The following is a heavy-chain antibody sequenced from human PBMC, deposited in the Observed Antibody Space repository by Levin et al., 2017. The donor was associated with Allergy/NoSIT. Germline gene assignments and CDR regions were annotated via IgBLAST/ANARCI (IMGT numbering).Heavy chain of an antibody. CDR3: ASPIHYGSGSYYEYGLDV. CDR1: GFTFSDFY. V-gene: IGHV3-11*01. Sequence: GGSLRLSCVASGFTFSDFYVSWIRQAPGKGLEWLSYISNSGDTIYYADSVRGRFIISRDNTKNSLYLQMNSLRDEDTAVYYCASPIHYGSGSYYEYGLDVWGQGTTVTVSS. CDR2: ISNSGDTI. J-gene: IGHJ6*02. D-gene: IGHD3-10*01.